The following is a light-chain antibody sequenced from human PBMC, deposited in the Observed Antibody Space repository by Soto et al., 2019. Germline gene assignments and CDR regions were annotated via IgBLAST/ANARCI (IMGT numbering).Light chain of an antibody. J-gene: IGLJ1*01. CDR2: DVT. CDR3: CSYAGSYTYV. Sequence: AVTQPHSVSGSPGQSVAISCTGTNSDVGTFYFVSWYQQYPDKGPKLIIYDVTERPSGVPDRFSGSKSGNTASLTISGLQAEDEADYYCCSYAGSYTYVFGRGTKVTVL. CDR1: NSDVGTFYF. V-gene: IGLV2-11*01.